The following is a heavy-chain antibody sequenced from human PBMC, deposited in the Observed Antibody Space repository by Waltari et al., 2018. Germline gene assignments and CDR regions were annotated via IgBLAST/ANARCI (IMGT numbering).Heavy chain of an antibody. J-gene: IGHJ2*01. CDR3: ARDMSSASPNLYFDL. V-gene: IGHV3-33*01. D-gene: IGHD3-10*01. CDR1: GFTFKNYG. CDR2: IFYDGTNT. Sequence: QVQLVESGGGVVQPGRSLRLSCAATGFTFKNYGMHWVRQAPGKGLEWVTVIFYDGTNTFYADSVRGRFTISRDNSKNTVFLQLNNLRPEDTSVYYCARDMSSASPNLYFDLWSRVILVTVSS.